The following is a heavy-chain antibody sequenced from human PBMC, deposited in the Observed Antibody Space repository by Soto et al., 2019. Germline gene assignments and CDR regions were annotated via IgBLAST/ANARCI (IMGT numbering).Heavy chain of an antibody. CDR3: AKGLLAIVGTTLPRDAFNI. CDR1: GFSFTTYV. Sequence: GGSLRLSCAASGFSFTTYVMHWVRQAPGKGLEWVAVISHDGSYKYYGDAVKGRFTISRDTSKDAVYLEMNSLRPEDTAVYYCAKGLLAIVGTTLPRDAFNIWGQGTMVTVSS. J-gene: IGHJ3*02. CDR2: ISHDGSYK. V-gene: IGHV3-30*18. D-gene: IGHD1-26*01.